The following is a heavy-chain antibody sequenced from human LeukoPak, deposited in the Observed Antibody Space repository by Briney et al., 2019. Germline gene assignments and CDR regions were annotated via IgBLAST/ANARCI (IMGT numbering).Heavy chain of an antibody. V-gene: IGHV4-38-2*02. J-gene: IGHJ4*02. Sequence: SETLSLTCTVSGYFISSGYYWGWIRQPPGKGLQWIGSIHHSGSTYYNPSLKSRVTISVDTSKDQFSLKLSSVTAADTAVYYCARTSSSGLVGGYYFDYWGQGTLVTVSS. D-gene: IGHD6-19*01. CDR2: IHHSGST. CDR1: GYFISSGYY. CDR3: ARTSSSGLVGGYYFDY.